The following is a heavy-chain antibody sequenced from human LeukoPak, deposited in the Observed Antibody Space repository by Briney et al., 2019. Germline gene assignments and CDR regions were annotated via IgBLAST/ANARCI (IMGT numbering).Heavy chain of an antibody. V-gene: IGHV1-18*04. J-gene: IGHJ4*02. CDR3: ARSQWLENFDY. CDR2: ISTYNGGT. Sequence: ASVKVSCKASGYTFTSYYMHWVRQAPGQGLEWMGWISTYNGGTNYAQKVQGRVTMTTDTSTSTAYMELRSLRSDDTAVYYCARSQWLENFDYWGQGTLVTVSS. CDR1: GYTFTSYY. D-gene: IGHD6-19*01.